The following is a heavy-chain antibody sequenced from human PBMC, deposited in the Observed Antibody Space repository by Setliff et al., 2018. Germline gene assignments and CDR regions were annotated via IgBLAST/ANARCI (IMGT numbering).Heavy chain of an antibody. J-gene: IGHJ6*03. Sequence: TLSLTCTVSGDSISSRTYYWSWIRQPAGKGLEWIGHIYTSWSTIYNPSLNSRVTLLIDTAKNQISLRLSSVTAADTAVYFCARVTGFSYMDVWGKGTTVTVSS. CDR1: GDSISSRTYY. D-gene: IGHD3-3*01. CDR2: IYTSWST. CDR3: ARVTGFSYMDV. V-gene: IGHV4-61*09.